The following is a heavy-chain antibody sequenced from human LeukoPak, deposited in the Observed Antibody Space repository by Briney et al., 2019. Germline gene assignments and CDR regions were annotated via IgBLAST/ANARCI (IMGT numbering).Heavy chain of an antibody. V-gene: IGHV3-7*01. J-gene: IGHJ4*02. D-gene: IGHD3-22*01. Sequence: GGSLRLSCAASGFTFSSYSMNWVRQAPGKGLEWVANIKQDGSEKYYVDSVKGRFTISRDNAKNSLYLQMNSLRAEDTAVYYCARDNLRRLYYYDSSGYSEGFDYWGQGTLVTVSS. CDR3: ARDNLRRLYYYDSSGYSEGFDY. CDR1: GFTFSSYS. CDR2: IKQDGSEK.